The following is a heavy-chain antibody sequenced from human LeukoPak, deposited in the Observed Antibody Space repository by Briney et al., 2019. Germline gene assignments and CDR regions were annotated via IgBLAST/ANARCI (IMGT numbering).Heavy chain of an antibody. Sequence: SETLSLTCTVSGGSIRAYYWSWIRQPPGKGLEWIGYIFYSGSTNYNPSLTSRVTISVDTSKNQFSLKLSSVTAADTAVYYCARRLGYGDYVAFDYWGQGTLVTVSS. CDR3: ARRLGYGDYVAFDY. D-gene: IGHD4-17*01. CDR1: GGSIRAYY. V-gene: IGHV4-59*12. J-gene: IGHJ4*02. CDR2: IFYSGST.